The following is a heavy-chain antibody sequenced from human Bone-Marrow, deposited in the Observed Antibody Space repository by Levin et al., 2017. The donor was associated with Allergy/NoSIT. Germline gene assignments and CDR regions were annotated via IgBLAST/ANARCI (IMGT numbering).Heavy chain of an antibody. J-gene: IGHJ4*02. CDR3: AVYNYYDSGTYYHYFDH. V-gene: IGHV2-5*02. CDR2: IYWDGDV. CDR1: GFSFSTIGVG. D-gene: IGHD3-10*01. Sequence: KPSGPTLVKPTQTLTLTCTFSGFSFSTIGVGVGWIRQPPGKALEWLAHIYWDGDVRYRTSLKSRLTVTKDTSKNQVVLSLTNADPVDTATYYCAVYNYYDSGTYYHYFDHWGPGTLVTVSS.